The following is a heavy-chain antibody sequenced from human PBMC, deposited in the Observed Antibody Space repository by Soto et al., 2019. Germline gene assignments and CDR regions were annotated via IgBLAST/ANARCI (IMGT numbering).Heavy chain of an antibody. CDR2: TYYRSKRYN. Sequence: SQTLSLTCAISGDSVSSNSAAWNWIRQSPSRGLEWLGRTYYRSKRYNDYAVSVKSRITINPDTSKNQFSLQLNSVTPEDTAVYYCARELWFGEVVYYGMDVWGQGTTVTVSS. CDR3: ARELWFGEVVYYGMDV. J-gene: IGHJ6*02. CDR1: GDSVSSNSAA. V-gene: IGHV6-1*01. D-gene: IGHD3-10*01.